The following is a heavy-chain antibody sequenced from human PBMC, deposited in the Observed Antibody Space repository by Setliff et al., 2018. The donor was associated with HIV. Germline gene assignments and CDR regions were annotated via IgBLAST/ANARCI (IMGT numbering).Heavy chain of an antibody. CDR1: GFTFNNYA. D-gene: IGHD3-22*01. J-gene: IGHJ3*02. CDR3: AKGYYYNSGGGRVRAFDI. V-gene: IGHV3-23*01. Sequence: GGSLRLSCAGSGFTFNNYAMSWVRQAPGKGLDWVSTISGDGVDTYYADSVQGRFTISRDNSKNTLYLQMNSLRAEDTAVYYCAKGYYYNSGGGRVRAFDIWGQGTMVTVSS. CDR2: ISGDGVDT.